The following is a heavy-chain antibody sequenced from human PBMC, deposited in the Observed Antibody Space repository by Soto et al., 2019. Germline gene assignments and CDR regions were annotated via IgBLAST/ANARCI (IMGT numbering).Heavy chain of an antibody. Sequence: NPSETLSLTCTVSGGSISSGGYYWSWIRQHPGKGLEWIGYIYYSGSTYYNPSLNSRVTISVDTSKNQFSLKLSSVTAADTAVYYCAASSYDILTGYSFWGQGTMVTVSS. D-gene: IGHD3-9*01. J-gene: IGHJ3*01. CDR3: AASSYDILTGYSF. CDR1: GGSISSGGYY. V-gene: IGHV4-31*03. CDR2: IYYSGST.